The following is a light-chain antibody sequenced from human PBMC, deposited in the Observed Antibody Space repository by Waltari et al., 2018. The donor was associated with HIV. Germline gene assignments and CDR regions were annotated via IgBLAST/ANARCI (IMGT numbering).Light chain of an antibody. V-gene: IGKV3-20*01. CDR2: GAS. J-gene: IGKJ2*01. CDR1: QSVSNNY. Sequence: EIVLTQSPGTLSLSPGERATLPCRASQSVSNNYLAWYRQKPGQAPRLLIYGASSRATGIPDRFSGSGSGTDFTLTISRLEPEDFAVYYCQQYDSSPYTFGQGTKLEI. CDR3: QQYDSSPYT.